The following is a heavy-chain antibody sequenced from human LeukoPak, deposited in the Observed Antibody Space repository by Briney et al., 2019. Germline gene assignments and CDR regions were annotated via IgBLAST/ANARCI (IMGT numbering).Heavy chain of an antibody. J-gene: IGHJ6*03. CDR1: GGSISSGSYY. Sequence: PSETLSLTCTVSGGSISSGSYYWSWIRQPAGKGLEWIGRIYTSGSTNYNPSLKSRVTISVVTSKNQFSLKLSSVTAADTAVYYCAREKYYESSYYYYYMDVWGKGTTVTVSS. CDR2: IYTSGST. D-gene: IGHD1-26*01. V-gene: IGHV4-61*02. CDR3: AREKYYESSYYYYYMDV.